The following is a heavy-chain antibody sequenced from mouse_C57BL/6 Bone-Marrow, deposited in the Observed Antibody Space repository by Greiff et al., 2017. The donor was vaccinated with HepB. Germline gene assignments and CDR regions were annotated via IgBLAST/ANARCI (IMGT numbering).Heavy chain of an antibody. V-gene: IGHV10-1*01. CDR1: GFSFNTYA. CDR3: VATWFAY. CDR2: IRSKSNNYAT. J-gene: IGHJ3*01. Sequence: EVKLMESGGGLVQPKGSLKLSCAASGFSFNTYAMNWVRQAPGKGLEWVARIRSKSNNYATYYADSVKDRFTISRDDSESMLYLQMNNLKTEDTAMYYCVATWFAYWGQGTLVTVSA.